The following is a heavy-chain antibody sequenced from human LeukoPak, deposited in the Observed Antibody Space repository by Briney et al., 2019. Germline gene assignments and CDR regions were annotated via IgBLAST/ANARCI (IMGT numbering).Heavy chain of an antibody. J-gene: IGHJ5*02. CDR1: GFPFSNHA. V-gene: IGHV3-23*01. CDR3: VREAGYCASVCLKSNWFDP. D-gene: IGHD2-15*01. CDR2: ISNGNT. Sequence: GGSLRLSCAASGFPFSNHAMSWVRQPPGKGLEWVAAISNGNTYYADSERGRFAISRDDSKNMVYLQMNSLGDEDTALYYCVREAGYCASVCLKSNWFDPWGQGTLVTVSS.